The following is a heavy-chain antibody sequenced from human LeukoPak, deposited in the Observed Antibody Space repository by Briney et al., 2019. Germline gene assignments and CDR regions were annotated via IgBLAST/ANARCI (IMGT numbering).Heavy chain of an antibody. V-gene: IGHV1-69*13. CDR1: GGTFTSYA. J-gene: IGHJ5*02. CDR3: ARKLRLGGNWFDP. D-gene: IGHD1-26*01. Sequence: SVKVSCKTSGGTFTSYALTWVRQAPGQGLEWMGKIIPISGTTNYAQKFQGRVTFTADESTSTAYMELSSLRSEDTALYYCARKLRLGGNWFDPWGQGTLVTVSS. CDR2: IIPISGTT.